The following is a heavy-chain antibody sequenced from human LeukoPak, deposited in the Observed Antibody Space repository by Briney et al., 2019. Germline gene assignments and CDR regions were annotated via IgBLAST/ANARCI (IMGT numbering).Heavy chain of an antibody. V-gene: IGHV3-21*01. CDR2: ISSSSSYI. CDR3: ARGAYIVVVPAAEKPPLGFDP. D-gene: IGHD2-2*01. CDR1: GFTFSSYS. J-gene: IGHJ5*02. Sequence: GGSLRLSCAASGFTFSSYSMDWVRQAPGKGLEWVSSISSSSSYIYYADSVKGRFTISRDNAKNSLYLQMNSLRAGDTAVYYCARGAYIVVVPAAEKPPLGFDPWGQGTLVTVSS.